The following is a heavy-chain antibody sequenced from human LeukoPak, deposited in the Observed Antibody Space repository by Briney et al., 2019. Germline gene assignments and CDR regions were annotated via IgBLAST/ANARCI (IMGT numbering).Heavy chain of an antibody. CDR1: GGSINSYF. D-gene: IGHD4-17*01. CDR3: ARENLRYYFDD. CDR2: IYNSGST. Sequence: SETLSLTCTVSGGSINSYFWSWIRQPPGKGLEWIGYIYNSGSTNYNPSLKSRVTISVDTSKKQFSLKLSSVTAADTAVYYCARENLRYYFDDWGQGTLVTVSS. J-gene: IGHJ4*02. V-gene: IGHV4-59*01.